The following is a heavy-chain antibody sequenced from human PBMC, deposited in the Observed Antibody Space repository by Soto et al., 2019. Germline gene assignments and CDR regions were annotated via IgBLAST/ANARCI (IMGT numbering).Heavy chain of an antibody. J-gene: IGHJ4*02. D-gene: IGHD1-26*01. CDR2: ISGSGGST. V-gene: IGHV3-23*01. CDR1: GFTFSSYA. Sequence: EVQLLESGGGLVQPGGSWGLSVAASGFTFSSYAMSWARQAPGKGLEWASAISGSGGSTYYADSVKGRFTISRDNSKNTLYLQMNSLRAEDTAVYYCAKGGSYYFDYWGQGTLVTVSS. CDR3: AKGGSYYFDY.